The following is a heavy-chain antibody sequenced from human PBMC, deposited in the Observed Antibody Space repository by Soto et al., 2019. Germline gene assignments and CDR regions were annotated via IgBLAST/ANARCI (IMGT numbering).Heavy chain of an antibody. CDR2: ISTFNGDT. CDR1: GYSFTSYG. V-gene: IGHV1-18*01. Sequence: QVHLVQSGAEVKKPGASVKVSCKASGYSFTSYGISWVRQAPGQGLQWMGRISTFNGDTNYAQNVQGRVTMTTDTSTTTTYMELRSLRSYDTALYYGARASPQYGMDVGGQGTTVTVSS. J-gene: IGHJ6*02. CDR3: ARASPQYGMDV.